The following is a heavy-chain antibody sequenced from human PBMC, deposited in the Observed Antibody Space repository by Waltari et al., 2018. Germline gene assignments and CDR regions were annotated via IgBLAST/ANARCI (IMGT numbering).Heavy chain of an antibody. D-gene: IGHD6-13*01. J-gene: IGHJ3*02. CDR2: TYYSGST. CDR1: GGSFSSSSYY. CDR3: ATTTGQLVAFDI. Sequence: QLQLQESGPGLVKPSETLSLTCTGSGGSFSSSSYYWGWIRQPPGKGLEWMGRTYYSGSTYYNPSLKSRVTISVDTSKNQFSLKLSSVTAADTAVYYCATTTGQLVAFDIWGQGTMVTVSS. V-gene: IGHV4-39*07.